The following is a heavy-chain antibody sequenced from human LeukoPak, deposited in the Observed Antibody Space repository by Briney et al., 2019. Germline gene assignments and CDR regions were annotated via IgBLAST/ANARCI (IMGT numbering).Heavy chain of an antibody. J-gene: IGHJ4*02. CDR2: ISSSSSYI. Sequence: GGSLRLSCAASGFTFSSYSMNWVRQAPGKGLEWASSISSSSSYIYYADSVKGRFTISRDNAKNSLYLQMNSLRAEDTAVYYCAKDVIRGGITYFESWGQGTQVAVSS. V-gene: IGHV3-21*04. D-gene: IGHD3-10*01. CDR1: GFTFSSYS. CDR3: AKDVIRGGITYFES.